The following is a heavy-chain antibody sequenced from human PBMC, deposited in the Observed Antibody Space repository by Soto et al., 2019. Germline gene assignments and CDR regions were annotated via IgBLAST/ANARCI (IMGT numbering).Heavy chain of an antibody. CDR3: ARNYYGSGSYYKDGMDV. CDR1: GGTFSSYA. CDR2: IIPIFGTA. D-gene: IGHD3-10*01. V-gene: IGHV1-69*13. J-gene: IGHJ6*02. Sequence: SVKVSCKASGGTFSSYAISWVRQAPGQGLEWMGGIIPIFGTANYAQKFQGRVTITADESTSTAYMELSSLRSEDTAVYYCARNYYGSGSYYKDGMDVWGQGTTFTVSS.